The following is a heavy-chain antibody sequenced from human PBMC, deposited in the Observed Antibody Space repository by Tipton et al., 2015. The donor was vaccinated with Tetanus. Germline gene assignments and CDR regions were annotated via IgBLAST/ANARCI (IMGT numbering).Heavy chain of an antibody. V-gene: IGHV4-39*01. Sequence: TLSLTCTVSGGSISSGVYYWGWLRQDPGKGLEWIGRISYSGNTAYNPSLKSRVAISVDTSKNQFSLKLTSVTAADTAVYYCARRGGDFLTGYYDSWGQGTPVIVPS. CDR3: ARRGGDFLTGYYDS. D-gene: IGHD3-9*01. J-gene: IGHJ4*02. CDR1: GGSISSGVYY. CDR2: ISYSGNT.